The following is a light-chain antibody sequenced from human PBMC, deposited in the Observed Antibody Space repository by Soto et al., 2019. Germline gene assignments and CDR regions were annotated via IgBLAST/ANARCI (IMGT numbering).Light chain of an antibody. CDR2: GAS. CDR3: QQYNNWPPSIT. J-gene: IGKJ5*01. V-gene: IGKV3-20*01. CDR1: QSVSSSY. Sequence: EIVLTQSPGTLSLSPGERATLSCRASQSVSSSYLAWYQQKPGQAPRLLIYGASSRATGIPDRFSGSGSGTEFTLTISSLQSEDFAVYYCQQYNNWPPSITFGQGTRLEI.